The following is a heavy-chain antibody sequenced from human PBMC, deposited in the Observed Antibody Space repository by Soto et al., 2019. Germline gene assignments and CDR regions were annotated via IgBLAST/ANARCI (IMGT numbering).Heavy chain of an antibody. D-gene: IGHD6-19*01. Sequence: SETLSVTCTVAGDSLTSYYWSWIRQPPGKGLEWIGYIHYSGITNYNPSLKSRLTISLDTSKSQLSLQLSSVTAADTAIYYCARDGSRTGWYSGDYWGQGTLVTVSS. CDR1: GDSLTSYY. V-gene: IGHV4-59*01. CDR3: ARDGSRTGWYSGDY. CDR2: IHYSGIT. J-gene: IGHJ4*02.